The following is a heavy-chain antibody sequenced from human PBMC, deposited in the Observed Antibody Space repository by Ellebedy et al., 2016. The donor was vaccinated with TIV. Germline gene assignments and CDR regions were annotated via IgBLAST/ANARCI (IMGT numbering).Heavy chain of an antibody. CDR3: ASGDSSGWSIAFEM. J-gene: IGHJ3*02. V-gene: IGHV3-74*01. CDR1: GFTFSNYW. CDR2: IKYDGISI. Sequence: GGSLKISXAASGFTFSNYWMHWVRQAPGKGLVWVSRIKYDGISIDYADSVKGRFTISRDNAKNTLFLQMSSLRAEDTAVYYCASGDSSGWSIAFEMWGQGTMVTVSS. D-gene: IGHD6-19*01.